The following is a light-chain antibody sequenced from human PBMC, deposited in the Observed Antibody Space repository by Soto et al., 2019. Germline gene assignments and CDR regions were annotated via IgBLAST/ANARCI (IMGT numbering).Light chain of an antibody. J-gene: IGLJ3*02. CDR1: KSNIGAGDN. CDR2: DNN. V-gene: IGLV1-51*01. Sequence: QSVLTQPPSVSGAPGQTVTISCTGSKSNIGAGDNVHWYRQLPGTAPRLFIYDNNKRPSGIPDRFSGSRSGTSATLGITGLQTGDEADYYCGTWESRLSAWVFGGGTKLTVL. CDR3: GTWESRLSAWV.